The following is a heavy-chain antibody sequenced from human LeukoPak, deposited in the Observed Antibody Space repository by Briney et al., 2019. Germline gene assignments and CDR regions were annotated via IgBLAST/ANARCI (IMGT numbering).Heavy chain of an antibody. CDR3: AGHARGSYLVY. D-gene: IGHD2-8*02. J-gene: IGHJ4*02. Sequence: GGSLRLSCAASGLTFSDYYMSWIRQAPGKGLEWVSLISSTSPRAISYGDSVKGRFTTSRDDGKNSLFLQMNSLRVEDTAMYYCAGHARGSYLVYWGQGILVTVSA. CDR2: ISSTSPRAI. V-gene: IGHV3-11*01. CDR1: GLTFSDYY.